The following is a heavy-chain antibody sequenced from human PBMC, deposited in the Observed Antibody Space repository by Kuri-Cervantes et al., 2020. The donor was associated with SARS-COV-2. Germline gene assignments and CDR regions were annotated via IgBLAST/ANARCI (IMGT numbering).Heavy chain of an antibody. J-gene: IGHJ6*03. CDR3: ARRAYGEEVDYYYMDV. CDR2: IYPGDSDT. V-gene: IGHV5-51*01. Sequence: GESLKISCKGSGYTFTNYWIGWVRQMPGKGLEWVGIIYPGDSDTRYSPSFQGQVTISADKSINTAFLQWSSLKASDTAIYYCARRAYGEEVDYYYMDVWGKGTTVTVSS. CDR1: GYTFTNYW. D-gene: IGHD4-17*01.